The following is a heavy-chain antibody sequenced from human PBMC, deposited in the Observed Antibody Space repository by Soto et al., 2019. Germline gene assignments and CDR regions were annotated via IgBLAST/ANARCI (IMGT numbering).Heavy chain of an antibody. CDR3: AKAHYYDRTGYYRYFDY. V-gene: IGHV3-23*01. CDR1: GFTFTTYA. CDR2: ISGSGAST. J-gene: IGHJ4*02. Sequence: LRLSCAASGFTFTTYAMSWVRQAPGKGLEWVSVISGSGASTYYADSVKGRFTISRDNFKNTLYLQMNSLRAEDTAVYYCAKAHYYDRTGYYRYFDYWGQGTLVTVSS. D-gene: IGHD3-22*01.